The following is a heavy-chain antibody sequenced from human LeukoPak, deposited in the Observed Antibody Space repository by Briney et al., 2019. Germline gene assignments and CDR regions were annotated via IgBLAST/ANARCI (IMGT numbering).Heavy chain of an antibody. Sequence: GESLEISCQGSGYRFTSYWIGWVRPMPGKGMEWMGIIYPGDSDTRYSPSFQGQVTISADNSISTPYLQWSSLKASHTAMYYCARHGRGGYYYYMDVWGKGTTVTISS. V-gene: IGHV5-51*01. CDR2: IYPGDSDT. J-gene: IGHJ6*03. D-gene: IGHD3-10*01. CDR3: ARHGRGGYYYYMDV. CDR1: GYRFTSYW.